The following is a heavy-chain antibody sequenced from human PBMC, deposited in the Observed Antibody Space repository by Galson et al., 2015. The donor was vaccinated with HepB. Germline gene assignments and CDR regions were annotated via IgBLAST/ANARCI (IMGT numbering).Heavy chain of an antibody. D-gene: IGHD6-13*01. CDR1: GFTVSSNY. V-gene: IGHV3-66*01. Sequence: SLRLSCAASGFTVSSNYMSWVRQAPGKGLEWVSVIYSGGSTYYADSVKGRFTISRDNSKNTLYLQMNSLRAEDTAVYYCAKDPNSSRFDYWGQGTLVTVSS. CDR2: IYSGGST. CDR3: AKDPNSSRFDY. J-gene: IGHJ4*02.